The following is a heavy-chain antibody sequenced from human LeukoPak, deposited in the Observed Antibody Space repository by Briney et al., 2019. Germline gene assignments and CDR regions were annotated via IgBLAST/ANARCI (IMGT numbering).Heavy chain of an antibody. CDR2: ISDSGRTT. Sequence: GGSLRLSCAASGFTFSSYAMTWVRQAPGKGLEWVSTISDSGRTTYYADSVKGRFTISRDNAKNSLYLQMNSLRAEDTAVYYCAREGIAAAGTTRGHGAFDIWGQGTMVTVSS. CDR3: AREGIAAAGTTRGHGAFDI. V-gene: IGHV3-21*01. J-gene: IGHJ3*02. CDR1: GFTFSSYA. D-gene: IGHD6-13*01.